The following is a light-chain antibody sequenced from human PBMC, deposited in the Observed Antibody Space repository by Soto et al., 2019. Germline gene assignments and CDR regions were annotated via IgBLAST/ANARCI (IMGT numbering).Light chain of an antibody. V-gene: IGLV2-14*03. Sequence: QSALTQPASVSGSPGQSITISCAATSADIGAFNYVSWYQHHPGKAPKLLIYDVSDRPSGVSTRFSASKSANTASLTISGLQADDEADYYCSSYSTSSALVFGGGTKLTVL. CDR3: SSYSTSSALV. CDR1: SADIGAFNY. CDR2: DVS. J-gene: IGLJ2*01.